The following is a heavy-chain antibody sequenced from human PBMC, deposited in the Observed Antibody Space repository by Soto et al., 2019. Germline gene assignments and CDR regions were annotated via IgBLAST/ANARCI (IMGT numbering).Heavy chain of an antibody. CDR2: TRNKANSYTT. D-gene: IGHD6-19*01. V-gene: IGHV3-72*01. CDR3: ARPAVAGTVY. Sequence: EVQLVESGGGLVQPGGSLRLSCAASGFTFSDHYMDWVRQAPGKGLEWVGRTRNKANSYTTEYAASVKGRFTISRDDSKTSLYLQMNSLKTEDTAVYYCARPAVAGTVYWGQGPRVTVPS. CDR1: GFTFSDHY. J-gene: IGHJ4*02.